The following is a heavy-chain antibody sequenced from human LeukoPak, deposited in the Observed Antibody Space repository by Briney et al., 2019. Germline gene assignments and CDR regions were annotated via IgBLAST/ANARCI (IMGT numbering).Heavy chain of an antibody. D-gene: IGHD2-21*01. CDR3: ARAGGLQGGYYYYGMDV. Sequence: SVKVSFKASGGTFISYAISWVRQAPGQGLEWMGGIIPIFGTANYAQKFQGRVTITADKSTSTAYMELSSLRSEDTAVYYCARAGGLQGGYYYYGMDVWGKGTTVTVSS. J-gene: IGHJ6*04. CDR1: GGTFISYA. V-gene: IGHV1-69*06. CDR2: IIPIFGTA.